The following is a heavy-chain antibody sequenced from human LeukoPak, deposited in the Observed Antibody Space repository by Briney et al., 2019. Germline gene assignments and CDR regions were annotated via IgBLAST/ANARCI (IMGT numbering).Heavy chain of an antibody. CDR3: ARGKYYYDSSGYMRNDY. J-gene: IGHJ4*02. Sequence: PGGSLRLSCAASGFTFSSYIMNWVRQAPGKGLEWVSYISSSSSTIYYADSVKGRFTISRDNAKNSLYLQMNSLRAEDTAVYYCARGKYYYDSSGYMRNDYWGQGTLVTVSS. CDR2: ISSSSSTI. CDR1: GFTFSSYI. D-gene: IGHD3-22*01. V-gene: IGHV3-48*04.